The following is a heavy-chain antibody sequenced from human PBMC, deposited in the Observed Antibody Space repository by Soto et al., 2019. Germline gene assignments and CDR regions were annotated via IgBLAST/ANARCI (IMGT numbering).Heavy chain of an antibody. CDR1: GYTFTSYG. D-gene: IGHD3-16*01. V-gene: IGHV1-18*01. J-gene: IGHJ3*01. CDR2: ISAYNGNT. Sequence: ASVKVSCKASGYTFTSYGISWVRQAPGQGLEWMGWISAYNGNTNYAQKFQGRVTMTTDTSTTTVYMELRSLRSDDTAVYYCARGNYDYIWGSHTGAFDLPGQGTRV. CDR3: ARGNYDYIWGSHTGAFDL.